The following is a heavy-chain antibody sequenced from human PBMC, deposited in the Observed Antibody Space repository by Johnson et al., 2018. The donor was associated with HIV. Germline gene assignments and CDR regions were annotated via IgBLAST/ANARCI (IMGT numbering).Heavy chain of an antibody. CDR3: ARVRAGIAAAGRGDDI. CDR2: ISYDGSNK. D-gene: IGHD6-13*01. V-gene: IGHV3-30*19. CDR1: GLPLSNYG. Sequence: QMLLVESGGGVVQPGGSLRLSCVASGLPLSNYGMHWVRQAPGKGLEWVAVISYDGSNKYYADSVKGRFSIPRDNAKHPLYLQMNSLRAEDTAVYYCARVRAGIAAAGRGDDIWGQGTMVTVSS. J-gene: IGHJ3*02.